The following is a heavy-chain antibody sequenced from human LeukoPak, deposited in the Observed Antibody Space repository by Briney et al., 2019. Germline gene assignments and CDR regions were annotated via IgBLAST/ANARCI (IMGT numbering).Heavy chain of an antibody. Sequence: GGSLRLSCAAPGFTFNNFGMHWVRQAPGKGLEWVSFIGYEGVHKYYADSVKGRFTISKDNSKATLYLQMNSLRPEDTAVYYCAKDLHGGYSSDYWGQGTLVTV. J-gene: IGHJ4*02. CDR2: IGYEGVHK. D-gene: IGHD4-23*01. CDR1: GFTFNNFG. CDR3: AKDLHGGYSSDY. V-gene: IGHV3-30*02.